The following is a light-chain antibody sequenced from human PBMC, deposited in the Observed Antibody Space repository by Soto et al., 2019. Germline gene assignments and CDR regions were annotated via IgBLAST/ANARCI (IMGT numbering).Light chain of an antibody. Sequence: DIVMTQSPDSLAVSLGERATINCKSSQSLLYRSNNKNYLTWYQQKPGQPPKLLIFWASTRESGVPDRFSGSGSGTDFTLPISSLQAEDVAVYYFQQYYSTPPWTFGQGTKVEIE. J-gene: IGKJ1*01. CDR2: WAS. V-gene: IGKV4-1*01. CDR3: QQYYSTPPWT. CDR1: QSLLYRSNNKNY.